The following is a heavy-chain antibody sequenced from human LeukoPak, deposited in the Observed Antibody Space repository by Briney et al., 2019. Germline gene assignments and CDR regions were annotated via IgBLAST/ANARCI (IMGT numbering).Heavy chain of an antibody. CDR1: GFTFSSYA. CDR3: AKHVGYSYGNYFDY. J-gene: IGHJ4*02. CDR2: TSGSGGST. V-gene: IGHV3-23*01. D-gene: IGHD5-18*01. Sequence: GGSLRLSCAASGFTFSSYAMNWVRQAPGKGLEWVSGTSGSGGSTEYADSVKGRFTISRDNSKNTLYLQMNSLRAEDTAVYYCAKHVGYSYGNYFDYWGQGTLVTVSS.